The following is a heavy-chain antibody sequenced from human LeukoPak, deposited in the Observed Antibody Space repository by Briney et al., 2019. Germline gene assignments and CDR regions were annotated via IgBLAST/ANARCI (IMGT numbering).Heavy chain of an antibody. D-gene: IGHD3-22*01. CDR2: MNPSGST. J-gene: IGHJ6*03. Sequence: SETLSLTCAVYGGSFSGYYWTWIRQTPEKGLEWIGEMNPSGSTNYNPSLKSRVTISVDTSKNQFSLELSSVTAADTAVYYCARGRQDVTMVVVVMTAVSYYLDVWGKGTTVTVS. CDR1: GGSFSGYY. V-gene: IGHV4-34*01. CDR3: ARGRQDVTMVVVVMTAVSYYLDV.